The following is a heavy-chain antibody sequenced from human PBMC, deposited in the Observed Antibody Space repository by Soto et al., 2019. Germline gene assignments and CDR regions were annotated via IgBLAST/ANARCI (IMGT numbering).Heavy chain of an antibody. D-gene: IGHD5-12*01. V-gene: IGHV1-18*01. Sequence: QVQLVQSGAEVKKPGASVKVSCKASGYTFTSYGINWERQAPGQGLERMRWISAYNGNTHYAQKLQGRVTMTTDTPKSRAYMELRSLRSDDTAVYYRARGQSGYDFPYWRQGTLVSVSS. CDR3: ARGQSGYDFPY. CDR1: GYTFTSYG. J-gene: IGHJ4*02. CDR2: ISAYNGNT.